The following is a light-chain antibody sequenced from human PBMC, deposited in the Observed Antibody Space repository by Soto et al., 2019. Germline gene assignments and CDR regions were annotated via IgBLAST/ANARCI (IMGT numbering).Light chain of an antibody. J-gene: IGLJ1*01. Sequence: QSVLTQPPSVSGAPGQRVTISCTGSSSNFGAGYEVHWYKQVPGAAPTLVIFNNLNRPSGVPERFSSSKSGTSASLVISGLQAEDEADYYCQSFDSSLRVYVFGSGTKLTVL. CDR3: QSFDSSLRVYV. CDR1: SSNFGAGYE. V-gene: IGLV1-40*01. CDR2: NNL.